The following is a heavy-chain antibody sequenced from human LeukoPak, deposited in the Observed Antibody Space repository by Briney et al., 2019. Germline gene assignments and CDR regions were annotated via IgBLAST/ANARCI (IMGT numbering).Heavy chain of an antibody. D-gene: IGHD5-24*01. CDR2: IKQDGSEK. Sequence: GGSLRLSCAASGFTFNSYWMTWVRQALGKGLEWVANIKQDGSEKFYVDSVKGRFTISRDNAKNSLYLLMNSLRAEDTGVYYCARDRGHGYRHYWGQGTLVTVSS. CDR3: ARDRGHGYRHY. CDR1: GFTFNSYW. V-gene: IGHV3-7*01. J-gene: IGHJ4*02.